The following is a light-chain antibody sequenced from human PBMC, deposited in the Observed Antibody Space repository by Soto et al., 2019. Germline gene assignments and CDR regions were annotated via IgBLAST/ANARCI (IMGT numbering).Light chain of an antibody. Sequence: EIVLTQSPATLSLSPGERATLSCRASQSVSSNLAWYQQKLGQAPRLLIYDAFNRATGIPARFSGSGSGTDLTLPISSLEPEDFAVYYCQQRSSWPTFGQGTKLEIK. CDR1: QSVSSN. CDR3: QQRSSWPT. J-gene: IGKJ2*01. CDR2: DAF. V-gene: IGKV3-11*01.